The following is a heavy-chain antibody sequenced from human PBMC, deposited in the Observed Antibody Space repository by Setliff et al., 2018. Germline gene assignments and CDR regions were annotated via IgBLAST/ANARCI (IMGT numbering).Heavy chain of an antibody. CDR1: GGSISSSSYY. D-gene: IGHD3-3*01. J-gene: IGHJ6*02. V-gene: IGHV4-39*07. CDR3: ARDKPEGYNFWSGYLGGGLMDV. CDR2: IDYSGTI. Sequence: SETLSLTCIVSGGSISSSSYYWGWIRQPPGKGLEWIGSIDYSGTIYYNPSLKSRVTISVDTSKNQVSLKLSSVTAADTAVYYCARDKPEGYNFWSGYLGGGLMDVWGQGTTVTVSS.